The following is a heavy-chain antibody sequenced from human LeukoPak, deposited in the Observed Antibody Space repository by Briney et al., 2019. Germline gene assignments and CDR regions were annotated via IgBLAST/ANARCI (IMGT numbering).Heavy chain of an antibody. CDR1: GGSFSGYY. J-gene: IGHJ3*02. V-gene: IGHV4-34*01. CDR3: ARVLTMVRWGTFDI. CDR2: INHSGST. Sequence: SETLSLTCAVYGGSFSGYYWSWIRQPPGKGLEWIGEINHSGSTNYNPSLKSRVTISVDTSKNQFSLKLSSVTAADTAVYYCARVLTMVRWGTFDIWGQGTMVTVSS. D-gene: IGHD3-10*01.